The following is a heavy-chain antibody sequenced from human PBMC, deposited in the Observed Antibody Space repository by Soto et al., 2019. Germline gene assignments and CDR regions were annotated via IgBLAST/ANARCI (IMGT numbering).Heavy chain of an antibody. J-gene: IGHJ6*02. CDR3: ARVNQLNYPSLPYNYYGLDV. V-gene: IGHV3-30*03. CDR1: GFTFSSYG. Sequence: PGGSLRLSCAASGFTFSSYGMHWVRQAPGKGLEWVAVISYDGSNKYYADSVKGRFTISRDNSKNTLYLQMHSLRAEDTAVYYCARVNQLNYPSLPYNYYGLDVWGQGTTVTVSS. CDR2: ISYDGSNK. D-gene: IGHD3-10*01.